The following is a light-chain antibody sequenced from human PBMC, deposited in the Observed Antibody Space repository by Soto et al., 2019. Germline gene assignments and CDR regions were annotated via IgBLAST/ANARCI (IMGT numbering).Light chain of an antibody. J-gene: IGKJ4*01. V-gene: IGKV4-1*01. CDR3: HHYGTSFT. CDR2: DTS. Sequence: DIVMTQSPDSLAVSLGERATINCKSSQSVLYSSNNKNYLAWYQQKPGQTPRLLIYDTSSRAAGIPDRFSGSGSGTDFTLTISRVEPEDFAVYYCHHYGTSFTFGGGTKVDIK. CDR1: QSVLYSSNNKNY.